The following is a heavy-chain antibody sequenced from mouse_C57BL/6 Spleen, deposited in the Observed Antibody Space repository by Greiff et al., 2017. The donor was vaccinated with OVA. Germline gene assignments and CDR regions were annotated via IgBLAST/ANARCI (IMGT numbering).Heavy chain of an antibody. V-gene: IGHV6-6*01. Sequence: EVKLMESGGGLVQPGGSMKLSCAASGFTFSDAWMDWVRQSPEQGLEWVAEIRHKANNHATYYAEFVKGRFTISRDDSKSSVYLQMYSLRAEDTCIYYCTGGNAFAYWGQGTLVTVSA. CDR1: GFTFSDAW. CDR3: TGGNAFAY. CDR2: IRHKANNHAT. J-gene: IGHJ3*01. D-gene: IGHD2-1*01.